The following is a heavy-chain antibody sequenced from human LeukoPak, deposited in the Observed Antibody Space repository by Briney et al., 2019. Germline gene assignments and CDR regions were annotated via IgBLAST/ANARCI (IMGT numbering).Heavy chain of an antibody. CDR3: ARDGDYAGKGFFDY. D-gene: IGHD4-23*01. Sequence: SETLSLTCTVSGGSISSSSYYWGWIRQPPGKGLEWIGSIYYSGSTYYNPSLKSRVTISVDTSKNQFSLKLSSVTAADTAVHYCARDGDYAGKGFFDYWGQGTLVTVSS. V-gene: IGHV4-39*07. CDR1: GGSISSSSYY. J-gene: IGHJ4*02. CDR2: IYYSGST.